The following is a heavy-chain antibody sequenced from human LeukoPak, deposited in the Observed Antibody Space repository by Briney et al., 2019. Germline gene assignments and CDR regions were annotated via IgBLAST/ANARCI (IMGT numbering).Heavy chain of an antibody. J-gene: IGHJ4*02. V-gene: IGHV1-18*01. CDR2: ISAYNGNT. CDR3: ARRIYCSSTSCYPDY. Sequence: GASVKVSCKASGYTFTSYGISWVRQAPGQGLEWMGWISAYNGNTNYAQKLQGRVTMTTDTSTSTAYMELRSLRSDDTAVYYCARRIYCSSTSCYPDYWGQGTLVTVSS. D-gene: IGHD2-2*01. CDR1: GYTFTSYG.